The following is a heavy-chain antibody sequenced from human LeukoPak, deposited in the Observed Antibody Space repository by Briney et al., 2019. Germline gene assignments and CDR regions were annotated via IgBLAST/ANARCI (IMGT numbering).Heavy chain of an antibody. V-gene: IGHV1-69*13. CDR1: GGTFSSYA. CDR2: IIPIFGTA. J-gene: IGHJ3*02. CDR3: AMKSSGGAFDI. Sequence: SVKASCKASGGTFSSYAISWVRQAPGQGLEWMGGIIPIFGTANYAQKFQGRVTITADEATSTAYMELSSLRSEDTAVYYCAMKSSGGAFDIWGQGTMVTVSS. D-gene: IGHD6-25*01.